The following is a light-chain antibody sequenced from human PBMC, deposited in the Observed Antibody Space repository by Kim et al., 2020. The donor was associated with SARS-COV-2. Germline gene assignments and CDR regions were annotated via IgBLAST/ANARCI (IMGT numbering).Light chain of an antibody. CDR1: QSLSSSY. V-gene: IGKV3-20*01. CDR3: QHYGSSPRT. Sequence: EPVLTQSPGTLSLSPGERATLSCRASQSLSSSYLAWYQHKPGQAPILVIYAASSRATGIPDRFSGSGSGTDFTLTISSLEPEDFAVYYCQHYGSSPRTFGQGTKLK. CDR2: AAS. J-gene: IGKJ2*01.